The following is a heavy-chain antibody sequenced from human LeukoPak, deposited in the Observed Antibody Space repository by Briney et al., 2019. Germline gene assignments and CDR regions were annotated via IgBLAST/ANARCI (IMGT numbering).Heavy chain of an antibody. CDR3: AICSSTRTHAFDI. CDR2: IYHSGST. CDR1: GYSISSGYY. Sequence: WETLSLTCAVSGYSISSGYYWGWIRPPPGKGLEWIGSIYHSGSTYYNPSLKSRVTISVDTSKNQFSLKLSSVTAADTAVYYCAICSSTRTHAFDIWGQGTMVTVSS. V-gene: IGHV4-38-2*01. J-gene: IGHJ3*02. D-gene: IGHD2-2*01.